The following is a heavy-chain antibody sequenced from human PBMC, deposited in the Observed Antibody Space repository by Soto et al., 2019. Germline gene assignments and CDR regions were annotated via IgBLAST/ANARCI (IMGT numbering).Heavy chain of an antibody. J-gene: IGHJ4*02. CDR1: GFTFSSYA. CDR2: ISGSGGST. V-gene: IGHV3-23*01. CDR3: AKALQSGYDEAQDY. D-gene: IGHD5-12*01. Sequence: GGSLRLSCAASGFTFSSYAMSWVRQAPGKGLEWVSAISGSGGSTYYADSVKGRFTISRDNSKNTLYLQMNSLRAEDTAVYYCAKALQSGYDEAQDYWGQGTLVTVSS.